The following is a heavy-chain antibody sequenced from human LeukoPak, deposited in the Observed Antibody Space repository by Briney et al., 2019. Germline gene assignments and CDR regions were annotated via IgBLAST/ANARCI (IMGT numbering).Heavy chain of an antibody. J-gene: IGHJ6*03. CDR2: ISSSSNTI. Sequence: GGSLRLSCAASGFTFSTYSINWVRQAPGKGLEWVSYISSSSNTIYYADSVKGRFTISRGNAWNSLYLQMNSLRAEDTAVYYCARRITISVVAYYMDVWGKGTTVTVSS. D-gene: IGHD3-3*01. CDR1: GFTFSTYS. CDR3: ARRITISVVAYYMDV. V-gene: IGHV3-48*01.